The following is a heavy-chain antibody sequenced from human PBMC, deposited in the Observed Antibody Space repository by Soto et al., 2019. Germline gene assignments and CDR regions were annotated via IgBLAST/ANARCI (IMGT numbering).Heavy chain of an antibody. CDR3: ARDSVQGGLLDP. CDR1: GGSISSGGYY. J-gene: IGHJ5*02. D-gene: IGHD1-1*01. V-gene: IGHV4-31*03. Sequence: QVQLQESGPGLVKPSQTLSLTCTVSGGSISSGGYYWSWIRQHPGKGLEWIGYIYYSGSTYYNPSLKIRVPISVDTSKNQFSLKLSSVTAADTAVYYCARDSVQGGLLDPWGHGTLVTVSS. CDR2: IYYSGST.